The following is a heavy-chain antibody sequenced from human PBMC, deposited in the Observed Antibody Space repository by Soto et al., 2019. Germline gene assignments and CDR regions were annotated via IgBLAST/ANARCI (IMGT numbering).Heavy chain of an antibody. J-gene: IGHJ4*02. Sequence: SETLSLTCTVSGGSISSYYWSWIRQPPGKGLEWIGYIYYSGSTNYNPSLKSRVTISVDTSKNQFSLKLSSVTAADTAVYYCARLRANDYDFWSGYYFDYWGQGTLVTVSS. V-gene: IGHV4-59*08. CDR2: IYYSGST. CDR3: ARLRANDYDFWSGYYFDY. CDR1: GGSISSYY. D-gene: IGHD3-3*01.